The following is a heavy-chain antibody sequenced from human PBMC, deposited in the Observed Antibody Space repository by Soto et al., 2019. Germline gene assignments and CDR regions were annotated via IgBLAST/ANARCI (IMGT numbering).Heavy chain of an antibody. CDR3: ARLAPGWVDAFDI. CDR1: GGSISSSSYY. J-gene: IGHJ3*02. D-gene: IGHD1-26*01. Sequence: SETLSLTCTVSGGSISSSSYYWGWIRQPPGKGLEWIGSIYYSGSTYYNPSLKSRVTISVDMSKNQFSLKLSSVTAADTAVYYCARLAPGWVDAFDIWGQGTMVTVSS. V-gene: IGHV4-39*01. CDR2: IYYSGST.